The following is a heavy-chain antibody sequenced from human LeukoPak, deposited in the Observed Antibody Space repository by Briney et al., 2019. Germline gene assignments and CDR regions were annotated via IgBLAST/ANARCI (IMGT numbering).Heavy chain of an antibody. CDR1: GFSFKSYS. CDR2: ILGSGSEM. D-gene: IGHD1-26*01. CDR3: ARGGFAGATEL. J-gene: IGHJ4*02. Sequence: GGSLRLSCGVSGFSFKSYSMNWVRQAPGKGLEWVASILGSGSEMFHADSVKGRFTISRDNAKNTLYLQMNSLRAEDTAIYYCARGGFAGATELWGQGALVTVSS. V-gene: IGHV3-21*01.